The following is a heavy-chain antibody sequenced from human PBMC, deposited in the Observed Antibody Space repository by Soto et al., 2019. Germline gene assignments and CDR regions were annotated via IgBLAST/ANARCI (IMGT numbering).Heavy chain of an antibody. J-gene: IGHJ5*02. Sequence: QVQLQQWGAGLLKPSETLSLTCAVYGGSFSGYYWSWIRQPPGKGLEWIGEINHSGSTNYNPSLKSRVTISVDTSKNQFSLKLSSVTAADTAVYYCARTMIVVVITTHRPWFDPWGQGTLVTVSS. D-gene: IGHD3-22*01. CDR2: INHSGST. CDR3: ARTMIVVVITTHRPWFDP. CDR1: GGSFSGYY. V-gene: IGHV4-34*01.